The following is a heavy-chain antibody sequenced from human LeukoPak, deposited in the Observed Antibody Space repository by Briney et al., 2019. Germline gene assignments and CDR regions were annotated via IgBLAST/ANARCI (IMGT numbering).Heavy chain of an antibody. J-gene: IGHJ4*02. CDR2: ISSSGSTI. CDR3: ARESFLGGWELFDY. D-gene: IGHD1-26*01. V-gene: IGHV3-48*04. CDR1: GFTISSYG. Sequence: GGSLRLSCAASGFTISSYGMSWVRQAPGKGLEWASYISSSGSTIYYADSVKGRFTISRDNAKNSLYLQMNSLRAEDTAVYYCARESFLGGWELFDYWGQGTLVTVSS.